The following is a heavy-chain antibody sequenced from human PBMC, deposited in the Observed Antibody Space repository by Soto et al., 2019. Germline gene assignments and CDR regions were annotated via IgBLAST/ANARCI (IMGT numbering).Heavy chain of an antibody. CDR3: ARGVAEDYYYYGMDV. J-gene: IGHJ6*02. CDR1: GYSFTSYW. CDR2: IDPSDSYT. V-gene: IGHV5-10-1*01. D-gene: IGHD2-15*01. Sequence: VGSVKISCNGAGYSFTSYWISWVRQMPWKGLEWMGRIDPSDSYTNYSPSFQGHVTISADKSISTAYLQWSSLKASDTAMYYCARGVAEDYYYYGMDVWGQGTTVTVSS.